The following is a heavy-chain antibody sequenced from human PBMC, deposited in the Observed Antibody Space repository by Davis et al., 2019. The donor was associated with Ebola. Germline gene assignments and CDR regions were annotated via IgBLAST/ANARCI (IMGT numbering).Heavy chain of an antibody. CDR1: GFSSSRYP. Sequence: GGSLRLSCAASGFSSSRYPMNWVRQAPGKGLEWVSFISSSSGYIFYADSVKGRFTISRDNAKNSLYLQLNSLRAEDTAVYYCAREGEGTVTTSPFDYGMDVWGKGTTVTVSS. CDR2: ISSSSGYI. V-gene: IGHV3-21*01. CDR3: AREGEGTVTTSPFDYGMDV. D-gene: IGHD4-17*01. J-gene: IGHJ6*04.